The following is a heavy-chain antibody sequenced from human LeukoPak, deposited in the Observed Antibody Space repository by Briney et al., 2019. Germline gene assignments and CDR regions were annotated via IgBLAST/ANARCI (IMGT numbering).Heavy chain of an antibody. CDR1: GFTFRNYN. J-gene: IGHJ4*02. Sequence: SGGSLRLSCAASGFTFRNYNLTWVRQAPGKELEWVSYISDGSSTIYYADSVRGRFTISRDNAKNSLYLQINSLRDEDTAVYYCARETVGLDYWGQGTLVTVSS. CDR2: ISDGSSTI. CDR3: ARETVGLDY. D-gene: IGHD4-17*01. V-gene: IGHV3-48*02.